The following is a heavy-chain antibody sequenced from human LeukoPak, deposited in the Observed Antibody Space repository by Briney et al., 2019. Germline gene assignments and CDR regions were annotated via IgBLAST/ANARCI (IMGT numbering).Heavy chain of an antibody. D-gene: IGHD3-22*01. V-gene: IGHV3-9*01. Sequence: GGSLRLSCAASGFTFSNYAMRWVRQAPGKGLEWVSGISWNSGSIGYADSVKGRFTISRDNAKNSLYLQMNSLRAEDTALYYCAKDLSYDSSGYTLGFDIWGQGTMVTVSS. CDR3: AKDLSYDSSGYTLGFDI. CDR2: ISWNSGSI. J-gene: IGHJ3*02. CDR1: GFTFSNYA.